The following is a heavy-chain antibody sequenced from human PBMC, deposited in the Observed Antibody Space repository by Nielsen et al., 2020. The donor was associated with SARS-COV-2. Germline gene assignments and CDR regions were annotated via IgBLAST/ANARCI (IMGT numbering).Heavy chain of an antibody. V-gene: IGHV3-64D*08. CDR1: GFIFSIHA. D-gene: IGHD6-13*01. CDR2: INSRGDKR. Sequence: GGSLRLSCSASGFIFSIHAMHWVRQAPGKGLEFVSVINSRGDKRYYADSVEDRFTISRDNSKNTLYLEMSRLRPEDTAVYYCVNCRTSWLDDDLDDIWGQGTMVTVSA. J-gene: IGHJ3*02. CDR3: VNCRTSWLDDDLDDI.